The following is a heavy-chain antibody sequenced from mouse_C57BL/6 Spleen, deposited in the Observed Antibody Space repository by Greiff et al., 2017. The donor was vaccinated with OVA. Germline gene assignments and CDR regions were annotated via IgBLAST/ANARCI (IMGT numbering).Heavy chain of an antibody. Sequence: QVHVKQPGAELVKPGASVKLSCKASGYTFTSYWMQWVKQRPGQGLEWIGEIDPSDSYTNYNQKFKGKATLTVDTSSSTAYMQLSSLTSEDSAVYYCALIYYGKNPPLDYWGQGTTLTVSS. CDR1: GYTFTSYW. V-gene: IGHV1-50*01. J-gene: IGHJ2*01. D-gene: IGHD2-1*01. CDR3: ALIYYGKNPPLDY. CDR2: IDPSDSYT.